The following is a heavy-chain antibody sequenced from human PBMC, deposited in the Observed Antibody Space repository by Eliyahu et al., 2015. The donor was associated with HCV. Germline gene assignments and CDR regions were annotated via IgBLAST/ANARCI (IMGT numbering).Heavy chain of an antibody. CDR3: ARGGAGXAY. V-gene: IGHV3-74*01. CDR2: IKTDGSTT. Sequence: EVQLVESGGGLVQPGGSLRLSCVASGFTFSDYWMXWVRQVPGMGLVWVXQIKTDGSTTNYADSVKGRFTISRDNAKNTVYLQMNSLRADDTAVYYCARGGAGXAYWGQGTLVTVSS. CDR1: GFTFSDYW. D-gene: IGHD1-14*01. J-gene: IGHJ4*02.